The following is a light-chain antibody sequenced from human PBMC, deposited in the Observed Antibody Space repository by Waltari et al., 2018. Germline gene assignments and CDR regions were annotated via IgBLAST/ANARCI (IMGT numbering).Light chain of an antibody. V-gene: IGLV2-14*01. CDR1: SSDVGGSNS. Sequence: QSALTQPASVSGSPGQSITISCTGTSSDVGGSNSVSWYQHHPGKAPKLMIYEVSNRPSGVSNRFSGSKSGNTASLTISGLQAEDEADYYCSSYTSSSTVVFGGGTKLTVL. CDR3: SSYTSSSTVV. CDR2: EVS. J-gene: IGLJ2*01.